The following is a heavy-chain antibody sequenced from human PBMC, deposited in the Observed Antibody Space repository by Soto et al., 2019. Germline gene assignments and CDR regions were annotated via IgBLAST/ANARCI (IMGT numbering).Heavy chain of an antibody. Sequence: QVQLVQSGAEVKKPGSSVKVSCKVSGGSFSSYTISWVRQAPGQGLEWMGRITPILGITNYTQKFQGRVTLTADRSTTTVYLEVTNVRSDATAVYYCARSNPAFDFWGQGTRVTVSS. CDR3: ARSNPAFDF. J-gene: IGHJ4*02. CDR1: GGSFSSYT. CDR2: ITPILGIT. D-gene: IGHD7-27*01. V-gene: IGHV1-69*02.